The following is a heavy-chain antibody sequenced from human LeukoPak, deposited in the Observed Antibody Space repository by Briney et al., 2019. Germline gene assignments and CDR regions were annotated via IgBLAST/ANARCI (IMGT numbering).Heavy chain of an antibody. CDR2: ISWNSGSI. V-gene: IGHV3-9*01. CDR3: AKDTDGAAAGTTWGH. J-gene: IGHJ1*01. D-gene: IGHD6-13*01. CDR1: GFTFDDYA. Sequence: PGRSLRLSCAASGFTFDDYAMHWVRQAPGKGLEWVSGISWNSGSIGYADSVKGRFTISRDNAKNSLYLQMNSLRAEDTALYYCAKDTDGAAAGTTWGHWGQGNLVTVSS.